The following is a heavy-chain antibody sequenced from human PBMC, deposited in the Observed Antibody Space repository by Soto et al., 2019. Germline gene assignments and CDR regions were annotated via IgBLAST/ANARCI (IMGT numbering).Heavy chain of an antibody. CDR1: GFTFSSYA. CDR3: ARSMVRGGDSYYYGMDV. D-gene: IGHD3-10*01. J-gene: IGHJ6*02. Sequence: GGSLRLSCAASGFTFSSYAMHWVRQAPGKGLEWVAVISYDGSNKYYADSVKGRFTISRDNSKNTLYLQMNSLRAEDTAVYYCARSMVRGGDSYYYGMDVWGQGTTVTVSS. V-gene: IGHV3-30-3*01. CDR2: ISYDGSNK.